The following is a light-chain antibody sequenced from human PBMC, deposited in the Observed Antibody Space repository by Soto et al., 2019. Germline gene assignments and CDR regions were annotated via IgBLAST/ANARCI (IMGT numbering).Light chain of an antibody. J-gene: IGLJ2*01. CDR2: NTN. CDR1: TGAVTSGHY. CDR3: LVSYSGAYVV. Sequence: QAVVTQEPSLTVSPGGTVTRTCGSSTGAVTSGHYPYWFQQKPGQAPRTLIYNTNNKHSWTPARFSGSLLGGKAALTLSGAQPEDEAEYYCLVSYSGAYVVIGGGTKLTVL. V-gene: IGLV7-46*01.